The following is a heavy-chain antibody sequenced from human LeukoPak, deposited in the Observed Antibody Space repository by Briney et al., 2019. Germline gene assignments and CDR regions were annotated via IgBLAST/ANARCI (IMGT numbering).Heavy chain of an antibody. CDR3: AREGSSSWYTSYGYYYMDV. CDR1: GFTFSSYS. Sequence: GGSLRPSCAASGFTFSSYSMNWVRQAPGKGLEWVSSISSSSSYIYYADSVKGRFTISRDNAKNSMYLQMNSLRAEDTAVYYCAREGSSSWYTSYGYYYMDVWGKGTTVTVSS. J-gene: IGHJ6*03. V-gene: IGHV3-21*01. D-gene: IGHD6-13*01. CDR2: ISSSSSYI.